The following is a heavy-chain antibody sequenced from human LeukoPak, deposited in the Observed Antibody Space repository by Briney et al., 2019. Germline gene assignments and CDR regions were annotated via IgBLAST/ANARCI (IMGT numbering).Heavy chain of an antibody. CDR3: ARDLGYSSGHPFDY. CDR1: GFTFSSHS. D-gene: IGHD6-19*01. V-gene: IGHV3-33*01. J-gene: IGHJ4*02. Sequence: GGSLRLSCVVSGFTFSSHSMHWVRQAPGKGLEWVALMWGDGSNKYHADSVKGRFTISRGNSKNTLYLQMSSLRAEDTAVYYCARDLGYSSGHPFDYWGQGTLVTVSS. CDR2: MWGDGSNK.